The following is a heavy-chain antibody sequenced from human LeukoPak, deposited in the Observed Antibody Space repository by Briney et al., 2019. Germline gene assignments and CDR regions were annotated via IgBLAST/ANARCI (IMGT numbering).Heavy chain of an antibody. CDR1: GFTFSSYS. D-gene: IGHD5-18*01. Sequence: GGSLRLSCAASGFTFSSYSMNWVRQAPGKGLEWVSSISSSSSYIYYAGSVKGRFTISRDNAKNSLYLQMNSLRAEDTAVYYCAIFPGYSYGRGYDYWGQGTLVTVSS. CDR3: AIFPGYSYGRGYDY. V-gene: IGHV3-21*01. CDR2: ISSSSSYI. J-gene: IGHJ4*02.